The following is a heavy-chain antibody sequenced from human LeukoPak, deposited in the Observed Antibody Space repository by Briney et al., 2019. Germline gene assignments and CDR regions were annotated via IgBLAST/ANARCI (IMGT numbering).Heavy chain of an antibody. J-gene: IGHJ3*02. CDR2: IYTSGST. Sequence: SETLSLTCTVSGGSISSYYWSWIRQPAGKGLEWIGRIYTSGSTNYNPSLKSRVTMSVDTSKNQFSLKLSSVAAADTAVYYCARGESVGWLPGAFDIWGQGTMVTVSS. V-gene: IGHV4-4*07. CDR1: GGSISSYY. CDR3: ARGESVGWLPGAFDI. D-gene: IGHD3-22*01.